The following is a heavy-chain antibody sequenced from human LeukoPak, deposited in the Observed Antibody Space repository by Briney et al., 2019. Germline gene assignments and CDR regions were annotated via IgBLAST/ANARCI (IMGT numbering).Heavy chain of an antibody. J-gene: IGHJ4*02. V-gene: IGHV3-21*01. CDR2: ISSSSSYI. CDR1: GFTFSSYS. D-gene: IGHD2-15*01. CDR3: ARALVVVAANDDY. Sequence: GGPLRLSCAASGFTFSSYSMNWVRQAPGKGLEWVSSISSSSSYIYYADSVKGRFTISRDNAKNSLYLQMSSLRAEDTAVYYCARALVVVAANDDYWGQGTLVTVSS.